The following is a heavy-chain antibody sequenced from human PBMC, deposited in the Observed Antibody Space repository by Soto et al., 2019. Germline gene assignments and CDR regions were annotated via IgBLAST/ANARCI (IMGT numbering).Heavy chain of an antibody. J-gene: IGHJ6*02. V-gene: IGHV5-51*01. CDR3: ARAYYYDSSGPPALYYYGMDV. CDR2: IYTGDSAT. CDR1: GYSFTSYW. D-gene: IGHD3-22*01. Sequence: PGESLKISCKGSGYSFTSYWIGWVRQMPEKCLKWMGIIYTGDSATRYSPSFKGQVTIAADKSISTAYLQWSSLKASDTAMYYCARAYYYDSSGPPALYYYGMDVWGQGTTVTVSS.